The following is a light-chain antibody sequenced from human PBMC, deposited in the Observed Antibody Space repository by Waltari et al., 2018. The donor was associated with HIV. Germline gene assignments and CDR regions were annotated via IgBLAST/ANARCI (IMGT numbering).Light chain of an antibody. V-gene: IGLV4-69*01. CDR3: QTWGTGIQV. Sequence: QVVLTQPPSASASLGASVKLTCTLSSGHINYVIAWHQQQPKKGPRFLMKLNSDGRHSKGDGIPARFSGSSSGAERYLTLSSLQSEDEGDYFCQTWGTGIQVFGGGTRLTVL. CDR2: LNSDGRH. CDR1: SGHINYV. J-gene: IGLJ2*01.